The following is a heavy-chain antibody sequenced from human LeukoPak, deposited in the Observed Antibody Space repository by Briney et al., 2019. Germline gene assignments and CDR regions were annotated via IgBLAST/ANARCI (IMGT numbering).Heavy chain of an antibody. V-gene: IGHV4-34*01. CDR3: ARDYILYYDILTGFMDV. D-gene: IGHD3-9*01. J-gene: IGHJ6*03. Sequence: SETLSLTCAVYGGSFSGYYWSWIRQPPGKGLEWIGEINHSGSTNYNPSLKSRVTISVDTSKNQFSLKLSSVTAADTAVYYCARDYILYYDILTGFMDVWGKGTTVTVSS. CDR2: INHSGST. CDR1: GGSFSGYY.